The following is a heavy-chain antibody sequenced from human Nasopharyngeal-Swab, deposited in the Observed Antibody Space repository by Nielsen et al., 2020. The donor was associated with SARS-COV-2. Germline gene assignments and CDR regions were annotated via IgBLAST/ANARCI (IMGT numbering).Heavy chain of an antibody. Sequence: GGSLRLSCTGSGFNFGDCAINWVRQAPGKGLEWVGFIRSRTYGGTTHFAASVQGRFTISRDDSKSIAYLQMNSLNTEDTAVYYCTAVVTALWGQGTLVTVSS. V-gene: IGHV3-49*04. CDR2: IRSRTYGGTT. D-gene: IGHD2-21*02. CDR1: GFNFGDCA. CDR3: TAVVTAL. J-gene: IGHJ4*02.